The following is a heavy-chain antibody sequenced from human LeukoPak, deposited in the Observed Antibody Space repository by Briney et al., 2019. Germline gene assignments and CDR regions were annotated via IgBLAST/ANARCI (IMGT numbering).Heavy chain of an antibody. D-gene: IGHD6-19*01. Sequence: PSETLSLTCTVSGGSISSYYWIWIRQPPGKGLEWIGYIYYSGSTNYNPSLKSRVTISVDTSKNQFSLKLSSVTAADSAVYYCARQRKMGIAVAGTGGWFDPWGQGTLVTVSS. CDR3: ARQRKMGIAVAGTGGWFDP. CDR2: IYYSGST. J-gene: IGHJ5*02. CDR1: GGSISSYY. V-gene: IGHV4-59*08.